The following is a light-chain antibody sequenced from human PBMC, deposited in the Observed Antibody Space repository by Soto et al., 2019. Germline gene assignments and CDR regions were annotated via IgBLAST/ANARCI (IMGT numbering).Light chain of an antibody. CDR1: QNIDNH. V-gene: IGKV3D-15*01. J-gene: IGKJ1*01. CDR2: AAS. CDR3: QEYNKWPSWT. Sequence: IVMTQSPATLSLSPGERATLSCRASQNIDNHLAWYQQIPGQAPRLLMYAASTRATGIPARFSGSGSGTEFTLTISSLQSEDFAVYYCQEYNKWPSWTFGRGTRWIS.